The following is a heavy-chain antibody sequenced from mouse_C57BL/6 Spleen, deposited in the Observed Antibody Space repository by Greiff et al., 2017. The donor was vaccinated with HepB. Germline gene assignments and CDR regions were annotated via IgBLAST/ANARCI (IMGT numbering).Heavy chain of an antibody. CDR1: GFNIKDDY. CDR3: TLYYGSSSRFAY. CDR2: IDPENGDT. J-gene: IGHJ3*01. V-gene: IGHV14-4*01. Sequence: VQLQQSGAELVRPGASVKLSCTASGFNIKDDYMHWVKQRPEQGLEWIGWIDPENGDTEYASKFQGKATITADTSSNPAYLQLSSLTSEDTAVYYCTLYYGSSSRFAYWGQGTLVTVSA. D-gene: IGHD1-1*01.